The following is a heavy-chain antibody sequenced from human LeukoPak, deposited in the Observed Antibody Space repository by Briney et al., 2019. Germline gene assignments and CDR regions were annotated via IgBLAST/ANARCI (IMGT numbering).Heavy chain of an antibody. CDR2: LNHGGGST. CDR3: AKTGRDYGDFFYFDY. CDR1: GGSFSGYY. D-gene: IGHD4-17*01. V-gene: IGHV3-23*01. J-gene: IGHJ4*02. Sequence: ETLSLTCAVYGGSFSGYYWSWIRQPPGKGLEWVSALNHGGGSTYYADSVKGRFTIFRDNSKNTLYLQISSLRVEDTAVYYCAKTGRDYGDFFYFDYWGQGTLVTVSS.